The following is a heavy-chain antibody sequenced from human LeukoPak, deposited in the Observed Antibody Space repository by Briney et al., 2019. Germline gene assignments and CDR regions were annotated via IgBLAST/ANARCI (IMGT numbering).Heavy chain of an antibody. CDR1: GGSISSGGYY. CDR2: IYYSGST. CDR3: ARGLTTGTTYNWFDP. D-gene: IGHD1-1*01. V-gene: IGHV4-31*03. Sequence: SETLSLTCTVSGGSISSGGYYWSWIRQHPGKGLEWIGYIYYSGSTYYNPSLKSRVTISVDTSKNQFSLKLSSVTAADTAVYYCARGLTTGTTYNWFDPWGQGTPVTVSS. J-gene: IGHJ5*02.